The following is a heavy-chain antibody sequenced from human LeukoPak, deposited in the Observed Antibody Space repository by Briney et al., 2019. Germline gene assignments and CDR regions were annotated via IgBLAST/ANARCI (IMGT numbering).Heavy chain of an antibody. Sequence: GGSLRLSCAASGFTFSSYEVNWVRQAPGKGLEWVSYINRSGNIIYYADSVKGRFTISRDNAKNSLYLQMNSLRAEDTAVYYCARGYDILTNAFDYWGQGTLVTVSS. CDR3: ARGYDILTNAFDY. CDR1: GFTFSSYE. J-gene: IGHJ4*02. D-gene: IGHD3-9*01. V-gene: IGHV3-48*03. CDR2: INRSGNII.